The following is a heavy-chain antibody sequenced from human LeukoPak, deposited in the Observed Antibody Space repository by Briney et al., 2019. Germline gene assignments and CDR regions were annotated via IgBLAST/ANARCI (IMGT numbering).Heavy chain of an antibody. CDR1: GFTFSDYY. J-gene: IGHJ4*02. V-gene: IGHV3-11*04. CDR3: AWGGMAAFDS. Sequence: MPGGSLRLSCAASGFTFSDYYMSWLRQAPGKGLEWVAYNSSSGNTRYYADSVKSRFTISRDNAKNSLYLQMNSLRAEDTAVYYCAWGGMAAFDSWGQGTLVTVSS. CDR2: NSSSGNTR. D-gene: IGHD3-16*01.